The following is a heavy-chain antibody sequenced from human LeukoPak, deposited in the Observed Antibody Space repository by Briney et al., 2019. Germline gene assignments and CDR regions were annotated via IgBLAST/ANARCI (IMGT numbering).Heavy chain of an antibody. Sequence: AGSLRLSCAASGFTFNIYAMSWVRQAPGKGLEWVSGIVGSGGSTYYADSVKGRFTISRDNSKNTLYLQMNSLRAEDTAVYYCAKDRLTGTMRSPFDDWGQGTLVTVSS. V-gene: IGHV3-23*01. CDR2: IVGSGGST. J-gene: IGHJ4*02. CDR3: AKDRLTGTMRSPFDD. D-gene: IGHD1-7*01. CDR1: GFTFNIYA.